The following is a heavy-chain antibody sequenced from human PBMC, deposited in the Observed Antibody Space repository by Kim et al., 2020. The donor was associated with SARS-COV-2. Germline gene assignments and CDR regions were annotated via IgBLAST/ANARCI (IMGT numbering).Heavy chain of an antibody. V-gene: IGHV3-9*01. D-gene: IGHD3-10*01. CDR1: GFTFDDYA. J-gene: IGHJ4*02. CDR3: AKGPYRYVGGSTHYYGSGSYYY. Sequence: GGSLRLSCSASGFTFDDYAMHWVRQAQGKGLEWVSGISWNSGSIGYADSVKGRFTISRDNAKNSLYLQMNSLRAEDTALYYCAKGPYRYVGGSTHYYGSGSYYYWGQGTLVTVSS. CDR2: ISWNSGSI.